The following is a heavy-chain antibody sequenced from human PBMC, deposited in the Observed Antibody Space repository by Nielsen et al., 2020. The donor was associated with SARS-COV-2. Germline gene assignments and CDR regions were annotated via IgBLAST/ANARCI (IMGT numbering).Heavy chain of an antibody. CDR3: AKDLSGATRPY. Sequence: GESLKISCAASGFTFSSYAMHWVRQAPGKGLEWVSSISGSGDKTYYADSVKGRFTISRDKSSNTLYLQINTLRAEDTALYYCAKDLSGATRPYWGQGTLVTVSS. V-gene: IGHV3-23*01. J-gene: IGHJ4*02. D-gene: IGHD1-26*01. CDR2: ISGSGDKT. CDR1: GFTFSSYA.